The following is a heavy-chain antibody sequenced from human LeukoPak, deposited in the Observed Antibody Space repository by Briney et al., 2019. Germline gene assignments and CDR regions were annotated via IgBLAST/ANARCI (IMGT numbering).Heavy chain of an antibody. CDR2: VSYSGST. CDR1: GGSFSTYY. CDR3: ASAWDKWGNMLLV. V-gene: IGHV4-59*01. Sequence: PSETLSLTCTVSGGSFSTYYWSWIRQPPGKGLEWIGYVSYSGSTNYNPSLKSRVTISIDTSKNQFSLKLSSVTAADTAVYYCASAWDKWGNMLLVWGQGTLVTVSS. J-gene: IGHJ4*02. D-gene: IGHD7-27*01.